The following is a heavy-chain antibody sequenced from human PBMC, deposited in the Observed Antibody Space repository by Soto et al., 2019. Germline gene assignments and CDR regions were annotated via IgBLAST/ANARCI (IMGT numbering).Heavy chain of an antibody. D-gene: IGHD6-19*01. Sequence: SVKVSCKASGFTFTSSAVQWVRQARGQRLEWIGWIVVGSGNTNYAQKFQERVTITRDMSTSTAYMELSSLRSEDTAVYYCASQKTSAGTNYYYGMDVWGQGTTVTVSS. V-gene: IGHV1-58*01. J-gene: IGHJ6*02. CDR1: GFTFTSSA. CDR3: ASQKTSAGTNYYYGMDV. CDR2: IVVGSGNT.